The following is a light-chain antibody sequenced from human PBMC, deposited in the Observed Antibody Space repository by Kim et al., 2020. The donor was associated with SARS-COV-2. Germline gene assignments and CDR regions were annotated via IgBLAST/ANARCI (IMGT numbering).Light chain of an antibody. CDR3: QQYNNWPFT. CDR2: GAS. J-gene: IGKJ3*01. Sequence: VSPGERAPLSCRASQGVSSNLAWYQQKPGQAPRLLIYGASTRATGIPARFSGSGSGTEFTLTISSLQSEDFAIYYCQQYNNWPFTFGPGTKVDIK. CDR1: QGVSSN. V-gene: IGKV3-15*01.